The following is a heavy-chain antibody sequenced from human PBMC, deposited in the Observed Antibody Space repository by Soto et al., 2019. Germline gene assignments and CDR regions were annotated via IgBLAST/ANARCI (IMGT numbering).Heavy chain of an antibody. Sequence: LRLSCAASGFTFSSYGMHWVRQAPGKGLEWVAVISYDGSNKYYADSVKGRFTISRDNSKNTLYLQMNSLRAEDTAVYYCAKGTNIVVVVAAFPDAFDIWGQGTMVTVSS. D-gene: IGHD2-15*01. CDR1: GFTFSSYG. CDR3: AKGTNIVVVVAAFPDAFDI. CDR2: ISYDGSNK. J-gene: IGHJ3*02. V-gene: IGHV3-30*18.